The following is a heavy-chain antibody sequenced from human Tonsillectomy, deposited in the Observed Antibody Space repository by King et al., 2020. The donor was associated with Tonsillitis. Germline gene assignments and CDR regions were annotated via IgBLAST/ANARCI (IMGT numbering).Heavy chain of an antibody. Sequence: VQLVESGGGFVQPGGSLRLSCAASGFTFSSYSINWVRQAPGKGLEWVSYISSSSITIYYADSVKGRFTISRDNAKNSLYLQMNSLRDEDTAVYYCAAPYYDILPGYYSAAFDIWGQGTMVTVSS. V-gene: IGHV3-48*02. CDR2: ISSSSITI. J-gene: IGHJ3*02. CDR3: AAPYYDILPGYYSAAFDI. CDR1: GFTFSSYS. D-gene: IGHD3-9*01.